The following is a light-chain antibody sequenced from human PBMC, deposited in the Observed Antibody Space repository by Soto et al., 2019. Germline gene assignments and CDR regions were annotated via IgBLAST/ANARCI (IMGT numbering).Light chain of an antibody. J-gene: IGKJ5*01. CDR3: QQSYTTPVT. CDR1: QDIRSD. Sequence: AIQMTQSPSSLSASVGDRVVITCRASQDIRSDLGWYQQKPGEAPKLLMYAASSLQSGVPSRFSGSGSGTDFALTITSLQPEDFATYYCQQSYTTPVTFGQGTRLEI. V-gene: IGKV1-6*01. CDR2: AAS.